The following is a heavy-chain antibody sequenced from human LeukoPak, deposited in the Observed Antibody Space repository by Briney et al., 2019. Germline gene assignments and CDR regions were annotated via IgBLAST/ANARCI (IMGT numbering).Heavy chain of an antibody. J-gene: IGHJ4*02. CDR2: ISSSVGST. V-gene: IGHV3-23*01. CDR3: AKNPNRSGWYQDY. Sequence: GGSLRLSCVASGFTFSIYSMTWVRQTPEKGLEWVAAISSSVGSTYYADSVKGRFTISRDNSKNTLYLQMNNLGADDTAVSYCAKNPNRSGWYQDYWGQGTLVIVSS. D-gene: IGHD6-19*01. CDR1: GFTFSIYS.